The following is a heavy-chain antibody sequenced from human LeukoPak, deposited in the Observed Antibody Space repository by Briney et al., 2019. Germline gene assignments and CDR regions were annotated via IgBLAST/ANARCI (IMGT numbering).Heavy chain of an antibody. J-gene: IGHJ3*02. CDR3: ARGSLDYYGSGSYYNALGAFDI. D-gene: IGHD3-10*01. CDR2: IYYSGST. V-gene: IGHV4-59*01. CDR1: GGSISSYY. Sequence: WETLSLTCTVSGGSISSYYWSWIRQPPGKGLEWIGYIYYSGSTNYNPSLKRRVTISVDTSKNQFSLKLSSVTAADTAVYYCARGSLDYYGSGSYYNALGAFDIWGQGTMVTVSS.